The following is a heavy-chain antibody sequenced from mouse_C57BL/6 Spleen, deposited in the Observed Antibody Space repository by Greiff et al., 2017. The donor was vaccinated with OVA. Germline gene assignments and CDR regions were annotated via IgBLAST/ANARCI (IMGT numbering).Heavy chain of an antibody. Sequence: EVQLVESGPELVKPGASVKMSCKASGYTFTDYNMHWVKQSHGKSLEWIGYINPNNGGTSYNQKFKGKATLTVNKSSSTAYMELRSLTSEDSAVYYCARVYYDYGFAYWGQGTLVTVSA. V-gene: IGHV1-22*01. J-gene: IGHJ3*01. CDR1: GYTFTDYN. CDR2: INPNNGGT. D-gene: IGHD2-4*01. CDR3: ARVYYDYGFAY.